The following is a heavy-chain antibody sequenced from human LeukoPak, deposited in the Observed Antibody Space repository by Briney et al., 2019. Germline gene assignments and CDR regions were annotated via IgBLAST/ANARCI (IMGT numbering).Heavy chain of an antibody. D-gene: IGHD4-11*01. J-gene: IGHJ4*02. Sequence: GGSLRLSCAASGFTVSSNYMSWVRQAPGKGLEWVSVIYSGGTTNYADSVKGRFTISRDNAKNSLYLQMNSLRAEDTALYYCAKGSYSNSGYYFDYWGQGTLVTVSS. CDR3: AKGSYSNSGYYFDY. CDR1: GFTVSSNY. V-gene: IGHV3-53*05. CDR2: IYSGGTT.